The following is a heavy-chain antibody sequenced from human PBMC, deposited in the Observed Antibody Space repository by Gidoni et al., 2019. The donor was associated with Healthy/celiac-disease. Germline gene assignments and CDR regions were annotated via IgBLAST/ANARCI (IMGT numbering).Heavy chain of an antibody. J-gene: IGHJ4*02. Sequence: QLQLQESGPGLVKPSETLSLTCTVSGGSISSSSYYWGGIRQPPGKGLEWIGSIYYSGSTYYNPSLKSRVTISVDTSKNQFSLKLSSVTAADTAVYYCARREYYYDSSGYSYYFDYWGQGTLVTVSS. CDR2: IYYSGST. V-gene: IGHV4-39*01. D-gene: IGHD3-22*01. CDR1: GGSISSSSYY. CDR3: ARREYYYDSSGYSYYFDY.